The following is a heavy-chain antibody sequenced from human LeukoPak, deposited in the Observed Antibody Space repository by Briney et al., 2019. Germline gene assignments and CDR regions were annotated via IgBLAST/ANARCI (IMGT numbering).Heavy chain of an antibody. CDR3: VRLQPNTGEWAFDI. Sequence: SETLSLTCTVSGGSISSYYWSWIRQPPGVGREWIRYISNSGSTNYNPSLKSRVTISVDTSKNQLSLKLSSVTAADTAVYHCVRLQPNTGEWAFDIWGQGTMVSVSS. J-gene: IGHJ3*02. D-gene: IGHD1-1*01. V-gene: IGHV4-59*01. CDR2: ISNSGST. CDR1: GGSISSYY.